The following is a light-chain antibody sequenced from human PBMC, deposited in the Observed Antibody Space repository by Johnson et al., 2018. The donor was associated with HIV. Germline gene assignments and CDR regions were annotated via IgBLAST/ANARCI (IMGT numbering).Light chain of an antibody. V-gene: IGLV1-51*01. Sequence: QAVLTQPPSVSAAPGQKVTISCSGSSSNIGNNYVSWYQQLPGTAPKLLIYDNNKRPSGIPDRFSGSKSGTSATLGITGLQTGDEADYYCGTWDSSLSAGVFGTGTKFTGL. CDR2: DNN. CDR3: GTWDSSLSAGV. J-gene: IGLJ1*01. CDR1: SSNIGNNY.